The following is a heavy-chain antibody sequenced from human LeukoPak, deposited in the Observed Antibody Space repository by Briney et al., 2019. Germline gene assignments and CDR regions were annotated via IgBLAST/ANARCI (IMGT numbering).Heavy chain of an antibody. Sequence: GGSLRVSCAASGFTFSSYSMNWVRQAPGKGLEWVSSISSSSSYIYYADSVKGRFTISRDNAKNSLYLQMNSLRAEDTAVYYCARDFGDYTYYYCYGMDVWGKGTTVTVSS. CDR3: ARDFGDYTYYYCYGMDV. CDR1: GFTFSSYS. J-gene: IGHJ6*04. CDR2: ISSSSSYI. D-gene: IGHD4-17*01. V-gene: IGHV3-21*01.